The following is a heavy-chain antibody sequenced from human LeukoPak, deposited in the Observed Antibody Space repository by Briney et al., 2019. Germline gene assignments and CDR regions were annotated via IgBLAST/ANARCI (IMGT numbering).Heavy chain of an antibody. CDR2: IYYSGST. D-gene: IGHD6-13*01. Sequence: SETLSLTCAVSGGSITSSNWWTWVRQPPGKGLEWIGEIYYSGSTNYNPSLKSRVTISMDESKNQFSLELTSVTAADTAVYYCAREYGSSHGFDPWGQGTLVTVSS. CDR1: GGSITSSNW. J-gene: IGHJ5*02. CDR3: AREYGSSHGFDP. V-gene: IGHV4-4*02.